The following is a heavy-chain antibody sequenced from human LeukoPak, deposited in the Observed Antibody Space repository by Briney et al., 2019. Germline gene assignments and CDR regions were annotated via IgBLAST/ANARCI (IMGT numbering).Heavy chain of an antibody. CDR2: ISGSGNKI. CDR3: ARESGLGVISPYSDF. J-gene: IGHJ4*02. CDR1: GFTFRTCE. V-gene: IGHV3-48*03. Sequence: GGSLRLCCAASGFTFRTCEMIWVRQAPGKGLEWVSYISGSGNKIYYADSVKGRFTISRDNARNSLYLQMNSLRVEDTALYYCARESGLGVISPYSDFWGQGTLVTVSP. D-gene: IGHD2-21*01.